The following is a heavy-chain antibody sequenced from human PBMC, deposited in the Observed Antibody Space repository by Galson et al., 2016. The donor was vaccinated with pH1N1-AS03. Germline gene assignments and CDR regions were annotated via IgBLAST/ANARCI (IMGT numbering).Heavy chain of an antibody. V-gene: IGHV3-7*03. CDR1: GFTFTNYL. J-gene: IGHJ4*02. Sequence: SLRLSCAASGFTFTNYLMTWVRQAPGKGLEWVANIKHDGGEKYYVDSVKGRFTISRDNAKNSLYLQMNSLRLEDTAVYFCAGRSRDDGSGYYTEYDYFDLWGQGTLVTVSS. CDR3: AGRSRDDGSGYYTEYDYFDL. CDR2: IKHDGGEK. D-gene: IGHD3-22*01.